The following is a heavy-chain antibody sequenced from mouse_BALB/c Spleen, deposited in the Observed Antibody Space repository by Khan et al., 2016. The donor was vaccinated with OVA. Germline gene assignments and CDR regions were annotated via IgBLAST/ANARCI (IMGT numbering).Heavy chain of an antibody. D-gene: IGHD1-1*01. J-gene: IGHJ2*01. CDR3: ARIYGGDFDY. Sequence: DVKLQESGPGLVKPSQSLSLTCTVTGYSITSDYAWNWIRQFPGNKLEWMGHISYSGNTKYNPSLKSRISITRDTSKNQFFLQLNSVTTEDTATYYCARIYGGDFDYWGQGTTLTVSS. V-gene: IGHV3-2*02. CDR2: ISYSGNT. CDR1: GYSITSDYA.